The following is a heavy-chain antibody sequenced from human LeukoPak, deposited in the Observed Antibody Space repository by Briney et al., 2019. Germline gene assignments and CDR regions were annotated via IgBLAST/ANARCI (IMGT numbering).Heavy chain of an antibody. CDR3: ARAMGYDFFLDGFDP. J-gene: IGHJ5*02. CDR2: IRNVGNDK. V-gene: IGHV3-30*02. Sequence: GGSLRLSCAASGFTFDCCGMHWVRQAPGKGLEWVAFIRNVGNDKYYADSVKGRFTISRDTSKNTLYLQMNSLRAEDTAVYYCARAMGYDFFLDGFDPWGQGTLVTVSS. CDR1: GFTFDCCG. D-gene: IGHD3-3*01.